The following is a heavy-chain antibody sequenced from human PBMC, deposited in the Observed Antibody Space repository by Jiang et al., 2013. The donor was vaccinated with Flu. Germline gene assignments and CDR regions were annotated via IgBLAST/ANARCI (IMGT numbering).Heavy chain of an antibody. J-gene: IGHJ4*02. V-gene: IGHV4-34*01. CDR2: INHSGST. CDR3: ARLRKSKVQLSPLGLSRGYYFDY. Sequence: LLKPSETLSLTCAVYGGSFSGYYWSWIRQPPGKGLEWIGEINHSGSTNYNPSLKSRVTISVDTSKNQFSLKLSSVTAADTAVYYCARLRKSKVQLSPLGLSRGYYFDYWGQGTLVTVSS. CDR1: GGSFSGYY. D-gene: IGHD5-18*01.